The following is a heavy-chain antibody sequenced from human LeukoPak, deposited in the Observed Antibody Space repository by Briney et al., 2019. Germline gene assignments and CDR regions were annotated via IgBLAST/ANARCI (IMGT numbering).Heavy chain of an antibody. Sequence: PGGSLRLSCAASGFTFSSYAMSWVRQAPGKGLEWVSAISGSGGSTYYADSVKGRFTISRDNSKNTLYLQMNSLRAEDTAVYYCAKEDVVVVAATPSWFDPWGQGTLVTVSS. V-gene: IGHV3-23*01. J-gene: IGHJ5*02. D-gene: IGHD2-15*01. CDR2: ISGSGGST. CDR1: GFTFSSYA. CDR3: AKEDVVVVAATPSWFDP.